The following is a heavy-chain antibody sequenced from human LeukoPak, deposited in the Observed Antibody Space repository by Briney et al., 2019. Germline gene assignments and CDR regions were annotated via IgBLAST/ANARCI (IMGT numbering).Heavy chain of an antibody. CDR1: GGSISSRNYY. CDR3: ARQGPLTTAVTTRTNPFDY. Sequence: SETLSLTCTVSGGSISSRNYYWGWIRQPPGKGLEWVGSIYYSGSTYYNPSLKSRVTISVDTSKNQFSLKLNSVTAADTAVYYCARQGPLTTAVTTRTNPFDYWGQGTLVTVSS. CDR2: IYYSGST. J-gene: IGHJ4*02. V-gene: IGHV4-39*01. D-gene: IGHD4-11*01.